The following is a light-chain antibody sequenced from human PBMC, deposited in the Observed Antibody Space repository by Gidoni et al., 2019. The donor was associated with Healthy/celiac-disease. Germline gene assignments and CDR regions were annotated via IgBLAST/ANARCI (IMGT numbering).Light chain of an antibody. V-gene: IGKV1-5*03. CDR1: QSISSW. CDR2: KAS. J-gene: IGKJ3*01. Sequence: DIKMTQSPSTLSASVGDRVTITCRASQSISSWLAWYQQKPGKAPKLLIYKASSLESGVPSRFSGSGSGTEFTLTISSLQPDDFATYYCQQYNSLATFXPXTKVDIK. CDR3: QQYNSLAT.